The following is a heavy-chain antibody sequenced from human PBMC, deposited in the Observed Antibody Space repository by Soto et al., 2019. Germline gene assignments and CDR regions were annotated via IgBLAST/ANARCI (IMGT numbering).Heavy chain of an antibody. CDR3: AREVRGFFCMDV. CDR1: GFTFSSYG. V-gene: IGHV3-30*03. CDR2: ISYDGSNK. J-gene: IGHJ6*02. Sequence: PGGSLRLSCAASGFTFSSYGMHWVRQAPGKGLEWVAVISYDGSNKYYADSVKGRFTISRDNSKNTLYLQMNSLRAEDTAVYFCAREVRGFFCMDVWGQGTTVTVSS. D-gene: IGHD3-10*01.